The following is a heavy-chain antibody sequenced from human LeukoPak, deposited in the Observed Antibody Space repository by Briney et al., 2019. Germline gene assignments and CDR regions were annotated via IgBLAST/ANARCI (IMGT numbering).Heavy chain of an antibody. CDR2: IKHGGST. D-gene: IGHD3-10*01. CDR3: ARAVSMLRGVFWAWGLKNWFDP. V-gene: IGHV4-34*01. CDR1: GGSFSSYY. J-gene: IGHJ5*02. Sequence: SETLSLTCAVYGGSFSSYYWSWIRQSPGKGLEWIGEIKHGGSTKNNPSLKSRLTISVDTSKNQFSLKLTSVTAADTAVYYCARAVSMLRGVFWAWGLKNWFDPGGKGPLVTFSP.